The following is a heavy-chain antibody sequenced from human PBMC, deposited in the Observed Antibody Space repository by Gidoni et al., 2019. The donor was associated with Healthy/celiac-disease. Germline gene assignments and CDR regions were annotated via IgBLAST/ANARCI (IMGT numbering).Heavy chain of an antibody. Sequence: QVQLQESGPGLVKHSQTLSLTCTVSGGSLSSGGYYWSWIRQHPGKGLESIGYISYSGSTYYNPSLQSRVTISVDTSKNQFSLKLSSVTAADTAVYYCAREEAKENYFDYWGQGTLVTVSS. CDR1: GGSLSSGGYY. CDR2: ISYSGST. CDR3: AREEAKENYFDY. V-gene: IGHV4-31*03. J-gene: IGHJ4*02.